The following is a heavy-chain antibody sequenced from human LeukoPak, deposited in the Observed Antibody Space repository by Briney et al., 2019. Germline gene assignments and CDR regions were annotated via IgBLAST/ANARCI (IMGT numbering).Heavy chain of an antibody. CDR1: GGTFSSYA. J-gene: IGHJ5*02. D-gene: IGHD3-3*01. Sequence: ASVKVSCKASGGTFSSYAINWVRQATGQGLEWMGWMNPNSGNTGYAQKFQGRVTMTRNTSISTAYMELSSLRSEDTAVYYCARADGGPYYDFWSGYYIWFDPWGQGTLVTVSS. CDR2: MNPNSGNT. V-gene: IGHV1-8*02. CDR3: ARADGGPYYDFWSGYYIWFDP.